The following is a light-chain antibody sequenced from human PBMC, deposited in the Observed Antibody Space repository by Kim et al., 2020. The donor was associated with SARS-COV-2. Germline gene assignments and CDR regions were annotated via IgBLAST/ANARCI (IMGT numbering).Light chain of an antibody. CDR3: SAWDFSLDGCV. CDR1: SNNVGNQG. V-gene: IGLV10-54*01. CDR2: RDN. Sequence: QAGLTQPPSVSKGLRQTATLTCTGNSNNVGNQGAAWLQQHQGHPPKLLSYRDNSRPSGISERLSASRSGNTASLTITGHQPEDEADYYCSAWDFSLDGCVFGGGTQLSVL. J-gene: IGLJ3*02.